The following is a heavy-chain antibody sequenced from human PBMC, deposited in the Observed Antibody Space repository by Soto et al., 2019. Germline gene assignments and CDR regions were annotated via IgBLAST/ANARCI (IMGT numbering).Heavy chain of an antibody. CDR2: IYHSGST. CDR3: ARGRSRYYFDY. J-gene: IGHJ4*02. Sequence: QLQLQESGSGLVKPSQTLSLTCAVSGGSISSGGYSWSWIRQPPGKGLEWIGYIYHSGSTYYNPSLKSRVTISVDRSKNQFSLKLSSVTAADTAVYYCARGRSRYYFDYWGQGTLVTVSS. CDR1: GGSISSGGYS. V-gene: IGHV4-30-2*01.